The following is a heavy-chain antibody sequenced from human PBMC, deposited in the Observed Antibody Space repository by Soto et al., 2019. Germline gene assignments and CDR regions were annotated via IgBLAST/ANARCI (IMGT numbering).Heavy chain of an antibody. J-gene: IGHJ4*02. Sequence: SETLSLTCSVSGDSISRKYWSWLRQPAGGGLEWIGCIYTTGSTNYNSSLKSRVTISVDTSKNQFSLKLSSATAADTAVYYCARVGENDYVWGSYRPSPFDYWGQGTLVTVPQ. D-gene: IGHD3-16*02. CDR1: GDSISRKY. CDR2: IYTTGST. V-gene: IGHV4-4*07. CDR3: ARVGENDYVWGSYRPSPFDY.